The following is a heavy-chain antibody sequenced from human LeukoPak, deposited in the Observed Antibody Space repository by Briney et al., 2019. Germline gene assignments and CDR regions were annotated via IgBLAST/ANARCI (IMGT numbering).Heavy chain of an antibody. J-gene: IGHJ5*02. CDR2: IYYSGIT. Sequence: PSETLSLTCSLSGGSIISSSYYWAWIRQPPGMGLEWIGSIYYSGITYYNTSLKSRATVSVDTSKNQFFLHLISVTAADTAVYYCARRNGHSWDVGNWSDPWGQGTLVTVSS. CDR3: ARRNGHSWDVGNWSDP. V-gene: IGHV4-39*01. D-gene: IGHD6-13*01. CDR1: GGSIISSSYY.